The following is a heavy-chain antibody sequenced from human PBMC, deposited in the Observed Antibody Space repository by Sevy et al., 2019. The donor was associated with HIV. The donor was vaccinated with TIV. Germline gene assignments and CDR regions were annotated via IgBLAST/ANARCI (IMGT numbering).Heavy chain of an antibody. Sequence: SETLSLTCTVSGDSISNYYWSWIRQPPGKGLKWIGYIFYTGSTEYNPALKSRVSISVDTSKNQFSLKLNSVTAPNTAVYYGARGGLHYDILTGYNTDWYFDLWGRGTLVTVSS. D-gene: IGHD3-9*01. V-gene: IGHV4-59*01. CDR1: GDSISNYY. CDR2: IFYTGST. J-gene: IGHJ2*01. CDR3: ARGGLHYDILTGYNTDWYFDL.